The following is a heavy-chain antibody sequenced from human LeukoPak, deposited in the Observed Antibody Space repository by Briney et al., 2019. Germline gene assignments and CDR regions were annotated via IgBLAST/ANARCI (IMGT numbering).Heavy chain of an antibody. J-gene: IGHJ4*02. D-gene: IGHD1-26*01. V-gene: IGHV3-23*01. CDR1: GFTFSSYA. Sequence: PGGSLRLSCAASGFTFSSYAMSWVRQAPGKGLEWVSAISGSGGSTYYADSVKGRFTISRDNSKNTLYLQMNSLRAEDTAVYYCARGPVEWGLLLDYWGQGTLVTVSS. CDR2: ISGSGGST. CDR3: ARGPVEWGLLLDY.